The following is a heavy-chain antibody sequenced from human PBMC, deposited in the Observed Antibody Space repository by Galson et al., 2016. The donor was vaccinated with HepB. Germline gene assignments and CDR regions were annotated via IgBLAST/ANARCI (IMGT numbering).Heavy chain of an antibody. CDR3: VRDVGGGHFDY. V-gene: IGHV3-7*03. D-gene: IGHD3-16*01. CDR2: IKQDESEK. J-gene: IGHJ4*02. Sequence: SLRLSCAASGFTFSSYWLSWVRQAPGQGLEWVADIKQDESEKYYLDSVKGRFTISRDNAKNSLYMQMNSMRAEDTAVYYCVRDVGGGHFDYWGQGTLVTVSS. CDR1: GFTFSSYW.